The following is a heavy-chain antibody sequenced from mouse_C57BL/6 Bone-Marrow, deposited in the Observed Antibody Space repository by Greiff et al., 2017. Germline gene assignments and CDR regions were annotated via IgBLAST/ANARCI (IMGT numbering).Heavy chain of an antibody. D-gene: IGHD2-2*01. CDR3: ARGRWLRHLWYFDV. V-gene: IGHV1-50*01. CDR1: GYTFTSYW. CDR2: IDPSDGYT. J-gene: IGHJ1*03. Sequence: QVQLQQPGAELVKPGASVKLSCKASGYTFTSYWMQWVKQRPGQGLEWIGEIDPSDGYTNYNQKFKGKATLTVDTSSSTAYMQLSSLTSEDAAVYYCARGRWLRHLWYFDVWGTGTTVTVSS.